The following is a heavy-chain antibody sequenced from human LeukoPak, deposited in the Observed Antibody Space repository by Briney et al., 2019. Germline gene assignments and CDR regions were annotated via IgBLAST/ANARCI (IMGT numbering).Heavy chain of an antibody. J-gene: IGHJ4*02. CDR3: ARHSVAAAGTFDY. Sequence: SETLSLTCAVSGGSISSGGYSWSWIRQPPGKGLEWIGYIYYSGSTNYNPSLKSRVTISVDTSKYQFSLKLSSVTAADTAVYYCARHSVAAAGTFDYWGQGTLVTVSS. CDR1: GGSISSGGYS. V-gene: IGHV4-61*08. CDR2: IYYSGST. D-gene: IGHD6-13*01.